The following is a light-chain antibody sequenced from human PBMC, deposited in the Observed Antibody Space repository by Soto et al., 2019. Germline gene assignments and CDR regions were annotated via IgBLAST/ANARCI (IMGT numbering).Light chain of an antibody. V-gene: IGKV3-15*01. CDR3: QQYNDWPLV. CDR1: QSVSRY. CDR2: DAG. J-gene: IGKJ5*01. Sequence: EIVLTQSPATLSLSPGERATLSCRASQSVSRYLAWYQQRPGQAPRLLIYDAGTRATGIPARFSGSASGTEFTLTISSLQSEDFAVYVCQQYNDWPLVFGQGTRLEIK.